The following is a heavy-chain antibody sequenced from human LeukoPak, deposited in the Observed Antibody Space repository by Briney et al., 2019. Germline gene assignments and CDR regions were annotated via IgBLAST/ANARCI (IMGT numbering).Heavy chain of an antibody. J-gene: IGHJ4*02. CDR3: ARDSEQWLVRGYYFDY. D-gene: IGHD6-19*01. V-gene: IGHV4-59*12. CDR2: IYYSGST. CDR1: GGSISSYY. Sequence: SETLSLTCTVSGGSISSYYWSWIRQPPGKGLEWIGYIYYSGSTNYNPSLKSRVTISVDKSKNQFSLKLSSVTAADTAVYYCARDSEQWLVRGYYFDYWGQGTLVTVSS.